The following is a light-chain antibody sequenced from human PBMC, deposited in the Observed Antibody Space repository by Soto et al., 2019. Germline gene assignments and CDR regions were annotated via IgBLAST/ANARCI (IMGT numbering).Light chain of an antibody. CDR3: SSYGGTNNLL. Sequence: HSVLTQPPSASGSPRQSVTISCTGTSSDVGGYKYVSWYQQHPGKAPKLMIFEVHKRPSGVPDRFSGSKSGNTASLTVSGLQAEDEADYYCSSYGGTNNLLFGGGTKLTVL. CDR1: SSDVGGYKY. V-gene: IGLV2-8*01. CDR2: EVH. J-gene: IGLJ2*01.